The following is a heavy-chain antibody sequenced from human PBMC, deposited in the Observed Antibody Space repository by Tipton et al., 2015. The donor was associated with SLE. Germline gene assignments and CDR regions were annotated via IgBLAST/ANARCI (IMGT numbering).Heavy chain of an antibody. D-gene: IGHD5-18*01. CDR2: IWYDGSNK. V-gene: IGHV3-33*01. CDR1: GFTFSSYD. Sequence: SLRLSCAASGFTFSSYDMHWVRQAPGKGLEWVAVIWYDGSNKYYGDSVKGRFTISRDSSKNTLYLQMNSLRAEDTAVYYCARGTTMVSDCWGQGTLVTVSS. CDR3: ARGTTMVSDC. J-gene: IGHJ4*02.